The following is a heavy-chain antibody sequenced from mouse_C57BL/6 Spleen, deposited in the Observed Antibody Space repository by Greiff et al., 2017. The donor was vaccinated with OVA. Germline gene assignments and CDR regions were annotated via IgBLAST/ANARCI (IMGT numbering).Heavy chain of an antibody. CDR2: IYPGDGDT. J-gene: IGHJ2*01. D-gene: IGHD2-1*01. CDR1: GYAFSSSW. V-gene: IGHV1-82*01. Sequence: QVQLQQSGPELVKPGASVKISCKASGYAFSSSWMNWVKQRPGKGLEWIGRIYPGDGDTNYNGKFKGKATLTADKSSSTAYMQLSSLTSEDSAVYFCARGTYGNSYFDYWGQGTTLTVSS. CDR3: ARGTYGNSYFDY.